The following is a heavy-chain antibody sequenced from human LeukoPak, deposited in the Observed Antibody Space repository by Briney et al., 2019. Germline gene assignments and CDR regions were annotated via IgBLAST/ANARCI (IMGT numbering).Heavy chain of an antibody. CDR2: IYYSGST. CDR3: ARNPIMVYAIRGYYYYMDV. J-gene: IGHJ6*03. CDR1: GGSISSYY. Sequence: SETLSLTCTVSGGSISSYYWSWIRQPPGKGLEWIGYIYYSGSTNYNPSLKSRVTISVDTSKNQFSLKLSSVTAADTAVYYCARNPIMVYAIRGYYYYMDVWGKGTTVTVSS. V-gene: IGHV4-59*01. D-gene: IGHD2-8*01.